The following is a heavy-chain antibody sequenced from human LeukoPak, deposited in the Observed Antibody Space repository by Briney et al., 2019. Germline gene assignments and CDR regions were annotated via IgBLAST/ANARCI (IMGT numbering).Heavy chain of an antibody. CDR1: GFAFSSYG. CDR3: AKDSGDIVVVPAAHLDY. V-gene: IGHV3-30*18. Sequence: GGSLRLSGAASGFAFSSYGMHWVRQAPGKGLEWVAVISYDGSNKYYADSVKGRFTISRDNSKNTLYLQMNSLRAEDTAVYYCAKDSGDIVVVPAAHLDYWGQGTLVTVSS. D-gene: IGHD2-2*01. J-gene: IGHJ4*02. CDR2: ISYDGSNK.